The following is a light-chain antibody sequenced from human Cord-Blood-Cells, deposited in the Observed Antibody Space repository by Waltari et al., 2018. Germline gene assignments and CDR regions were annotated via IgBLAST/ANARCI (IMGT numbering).Light chain of an antibody. CDR3: QQSYSTPYT. CDR2: AAS. V-gene: IGKV1-39*01. CDR1: QRISSY. Sequence: DIHITQSPSSLSASVGNRVTITCRASQRISSYLNWYQQKPGKAPKLLIYAASSLQSGVASRFSGSGSGTDFTLTISSLQHDDFATYYCQQSYSTPYTFGQGTKLEIK. J-gene: IGKJ2*01.